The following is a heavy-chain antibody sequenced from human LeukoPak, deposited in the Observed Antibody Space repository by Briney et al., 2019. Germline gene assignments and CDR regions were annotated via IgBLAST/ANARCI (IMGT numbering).Heavy chain of an antibody. D-gene: IGHD5-18*01. CDR2: ISSSSSYI. V-gene: IGHV3-21*01. CDR3: ARDYPYSYGFHPFDY. J-gene: IGHJ4*02. CDR1: GFTFSSYS. Sequence: GGSLRLSCAASGFTFSSYSMNWVRQAPGKGLEWVSSISSSSSYIYYADSVKGRFTISRDNAKNSLYLQMNSLRAEDTAVYYCARDYPYSYGFHPFDYWGQGTLVTVSS.